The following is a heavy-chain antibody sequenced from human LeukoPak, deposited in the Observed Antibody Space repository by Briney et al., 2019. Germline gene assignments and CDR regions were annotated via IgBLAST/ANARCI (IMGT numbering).Heavy chain of an antibody. CDR2: ISYDGSNK. J-gene: IGHJ4*02. CDR1: GFTFSSYP. D-gene: IGHD3-16*01. Sequence: GGSLRLSCAASGFTFSSYPLHWGRQAPGKGLEWVAAISYDGSNKYYPDSVKGRFTISRDHSKNTLYLQMHSLSAEHTAVYYCARPGGGPWGPGTLVTFSS. V-gene: IGHV3-30-3*01. CDR3: ARPGGGP.